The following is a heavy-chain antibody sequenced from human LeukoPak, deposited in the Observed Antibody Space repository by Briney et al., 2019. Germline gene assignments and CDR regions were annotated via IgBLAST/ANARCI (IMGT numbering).Heavy chain of an antibody. D-gene: IGHD3-10*01. CDR3: ARDSYYYGSGYTSDFDY. J-gene: IGHJ4*02. V-gene: IGHV3-23*01. CDR2: IGGSGGST. Sequence: GGSLRLSCAASGFTFSSYAMSWVRQAPGKGLEWVSAIGGSGGSTYYADSVKGRFTISRDNSKNTLYLQMNSLRAEDTAVYYCARDSYYYGSGYTSDFDYWGQGTLVTVSS. CDR1: GFTFSSYA.